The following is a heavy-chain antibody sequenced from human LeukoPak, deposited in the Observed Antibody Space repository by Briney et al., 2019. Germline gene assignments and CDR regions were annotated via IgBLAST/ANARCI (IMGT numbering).Heavy chain of an antibody. D-gene: IGHD3-9*01. CDR2: INPSGGST. Sequence: ASVKFSCKASGYTFTSYYMHWVRQAPGQGLEWMGIINPSGGSTSYAQKFQGRVTMTRDTSTSTVYMELSSLRSEDTAVYYCARLKDYDILTGGLGYAFDIWGQGTMVTVSS. J-gene: IGHJ3*02. V-gene: IGHV1-46*01. CDR1: GYTFTSYY. CDR3: ARLKDYDILTGGLGYAFDI.